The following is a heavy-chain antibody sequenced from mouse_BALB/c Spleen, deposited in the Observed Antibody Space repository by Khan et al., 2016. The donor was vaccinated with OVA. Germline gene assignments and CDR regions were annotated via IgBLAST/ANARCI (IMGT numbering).Heavy chain of an antibody. CDR1: GYTFTSYT. V-gene: IGHV1-4*01. Sequence: QVQLQQSGAELARPGASVKMSCKASGYTFTSYTMHWVKQRPGQGLEWIGYINPSSGYTNYNQKFKDKATLTADKSSSTAYMQLSSLTYEASAVYYCAREGAYYRSDGWFAYWGQGTLVTVSA. J-gene: IGHJ3*01. CDR2: INPSSGYT. D-gene: IGHD2-14*01. CDR3: AREGAYYRSDGWFAY.